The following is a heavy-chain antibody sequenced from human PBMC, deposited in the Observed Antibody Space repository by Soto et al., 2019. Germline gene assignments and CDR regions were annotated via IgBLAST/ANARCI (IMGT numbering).Heavy chain of an antibody. D-gene: IGHD1-1*01. V-gene: IGHV1-8*01. J-gene: IGHJ4*02. CDR3: ARRAETNGWNGFGADKYYFDF. Sequence: QVQLVRSGAEVRKPGASVKVSCEASGYTFTSYDIYWVRQATGQGLEWMGWMNPNTGNSAYAQKFQGRVTVTSDTSINTVHMELSSLRSEDTAVYYCARRAETNGWNGFGADKYYFDFWGQGTLVTVSS. CDR2: MNPNTGNS. CDR1: GYTFTSYD.